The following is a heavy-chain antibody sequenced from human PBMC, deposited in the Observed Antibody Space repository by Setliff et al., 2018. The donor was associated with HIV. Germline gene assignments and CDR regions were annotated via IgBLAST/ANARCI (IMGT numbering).Heavy chain of an antibody. CDR1: GYSFIRYW. J-gene: IGHJ1*01. D-gene: IGHD2-15*01. Sequence: PGESLKISCKGSGYSFIRYWIGWVRQMPGKGLEWMGIIYPGDSDPRYSPSFQGQVTISADKSISTAYLQWSSLKASDTAIYYCARPRSSGSIDAFYIWGQGTLVTVSS. CDR2: IYPGDSDP. CDR3: ARPRSSGSIDAFYI. V-gene: IGHV5-51*01.